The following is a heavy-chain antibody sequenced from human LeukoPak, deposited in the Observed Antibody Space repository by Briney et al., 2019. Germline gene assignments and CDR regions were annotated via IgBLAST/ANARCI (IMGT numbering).Heavy chain of an antibody. V-gene: IGHV3-21*01. CDR1: GFTFSSYS. J-gene: IGHJ4*02. Sequence: PGGSLRLSCAASGFTFSSYSMNWVRQAPGKGLDWVSSISSSSSYMYYADSVKGRFTISRDNAKNSLYLQMNSLRAEDTAVYYCARATGYSSSWPFDYWGQGTLVTVSS. D-gene: IGHD6-13*01. CDR3: ARATGYSSSWPFDY. CDR2: ISSSSSYM.